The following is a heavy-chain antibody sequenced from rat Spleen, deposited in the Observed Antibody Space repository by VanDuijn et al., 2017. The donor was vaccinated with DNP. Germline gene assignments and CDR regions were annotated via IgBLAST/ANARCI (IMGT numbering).Heavy chain of an antibody. CDR3: TRDLNHGYNYAFDY. Sequence: EVQLVESGGDLVQPGRSLTLSCVASGFTFNKYWMTWIRQVPGKGLEWVVSITSSGDNTYYPDSVKGRFTISRDNAKNTLYLQMSSLRSEDTATYYCTRDLNHGYNYAFDYWGQGVMVTVSS. CDR2: ITSSGDNT. D-gene: IGHD1-4*01. J-gene: IGHJ2*01. V-gene: IGHV5-31*01. CDR1: GFTFNKYW.